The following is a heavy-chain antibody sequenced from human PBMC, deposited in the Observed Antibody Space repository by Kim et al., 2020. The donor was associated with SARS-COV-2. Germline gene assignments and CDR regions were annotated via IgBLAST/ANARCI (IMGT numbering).Heavy chain of an antibody. CDR3: ARQGWMDTDKYYFDY. V-gene: IGHV4-39*01. Sequence: PSLKSRVTISVDTSKNQFSLKLSSVTAADTAVYYCARQGWMDTDKYYFDYWGQGTLVTVSS. D-gene: IGHD5-18*01. J-gene: IGHJ4*02.